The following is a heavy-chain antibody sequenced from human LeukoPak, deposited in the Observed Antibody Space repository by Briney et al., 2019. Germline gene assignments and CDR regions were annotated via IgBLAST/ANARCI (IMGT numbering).Heavy chain of an antibody. CDR1: GYTFTGYF. Sequence: ASMKVSCTASGYTFTGYFMHWVRQAPGQGIEWMGWINPDTGGTNYAQNFLGRVTMTRDMSISTAYMKLSSLRSDDKAVYYCARSSDWNVWFGDLNPKFHFDSWGQGTLVTVSS. J-gene: IGHJ4*02. CDR3: ARSSDWNVWFGDLNPKFHFDS. D-gene: IGHD3-10*01. CDR2: INPDTGGT. V-gene: IGHV1-2*02.